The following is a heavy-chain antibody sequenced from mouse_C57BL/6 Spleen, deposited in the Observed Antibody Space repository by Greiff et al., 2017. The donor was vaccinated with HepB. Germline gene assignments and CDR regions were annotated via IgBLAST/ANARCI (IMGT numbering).Heavy chain of an antibody. Sequence: QVHVKQSGAELARPGASVKLSCKASGYTFTSYGISWVKQRTGQGLEWIGEIYPRSGNTYYNEKFKGKATLTADKSSSTAYMELRSLTSEDSAVYFCAREGVITTVVEDWGQGTTLTVSS. V-gene: IGHV1-81*01. CDR1: GYTFTSYG. J-gene: IGHJ2*01. CDR2: IYPRSGNT. D-gene: IGHD1-1*01. CDR3: AREGVITTVVED.